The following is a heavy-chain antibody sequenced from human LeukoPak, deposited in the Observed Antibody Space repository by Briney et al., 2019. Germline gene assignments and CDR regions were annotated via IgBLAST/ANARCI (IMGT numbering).Heavy chain of an antibody. J-gene: IGHJ4*02. Sequence: ASVKVSCKDPVDTFTSYGIRRVRQAPGQGLECMGWISAYDGSTNYAQKFQGRVTITTDPSTSTAYMELRSLRSDDTAMYYRAREAGSGSWYPFDYWGQGTLVTVPS. CDR2: ISAYDGST. D-gene: IGHD6-13*01. V-gene: IGHV1-18*01. CDR3: AREAGSGSWYPFDY. CDR1: VDTFTSYG.